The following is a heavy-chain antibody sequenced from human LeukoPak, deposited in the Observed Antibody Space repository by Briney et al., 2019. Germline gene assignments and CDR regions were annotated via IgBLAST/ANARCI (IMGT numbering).Heavy chain of an antibody. CDR2: INHSGST. D-gene: IGHD6-19*01. Sequence: SETLSLTCAVYGGSFSGYYWSWIRQPPGKGLEWIGEINHSGSTNYNPSLKSRVTISVDTSKNQFSLKLSSVTAADTAVYYCARHDHPGIAVAGSYFDYWGQGTLVTVSS. CDR1: GGSFSGYY. J-gene: IGHJ4*02. CDR3: ARHDHPGIAVAGSYFDY. V-gene: IGHV4-34*01.